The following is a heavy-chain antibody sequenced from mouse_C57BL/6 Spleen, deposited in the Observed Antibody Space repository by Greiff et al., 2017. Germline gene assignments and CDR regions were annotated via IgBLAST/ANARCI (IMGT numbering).Heavy chain of an antibody. Sequence: QVQLQQSGAELVRPGASVTLSCKASGYTFTDYEMHWVKQTPVHGLEWIGAIDPETGGTAYNQKFKGKAILTADKSSSTAYMELRSLTSEDSAVYYCTDYGSVGFADWGQGTLVTVSA. CDR3: TDYGSVGFAD. V-gene: IGHV1-15*01. J-gene: IGHJ3*01. D-gene: IGHD1-1*01. CDR2: IDPETGGT. CDR1: GYTFTDYE.